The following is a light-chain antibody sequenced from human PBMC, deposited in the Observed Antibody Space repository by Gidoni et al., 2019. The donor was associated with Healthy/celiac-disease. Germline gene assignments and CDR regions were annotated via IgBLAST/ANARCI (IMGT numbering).Light chain of an antibody. CDR3: CSDAGSYTWV. V-gene: IGLV2-11*01. CDR1: SSDVGCYND. J-gene: IGLJ3*02. Sequence: QSALTQPRSVSGSPGQSVTISCTGTSSDVGCYNDVSWYQHHPGTSPKLMIYDVSKRPSGVPDRFSGSKSGNSASLTISGLQAEDESDYYCCSDAGSYTWVFGGGTKLTVL. CDR2: DVS.